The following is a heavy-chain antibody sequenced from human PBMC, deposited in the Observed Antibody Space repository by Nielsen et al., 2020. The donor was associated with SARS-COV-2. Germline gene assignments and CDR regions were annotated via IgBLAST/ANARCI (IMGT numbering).Heavy chain of an antibody. J-gene: IGHJ4*02. V-gene: IGHV3-9*01. CDR2: ISWNIGSI. CDR3: ASPHILTGFGY. Sequence: SLKISCAASGFTFDDYAMHWVRQAPGKGLEWVSGISWNIGSIGYADSVKGRFTISRDNAKNSLYLQMNSLRAEDTALYYCASPHILTGFGYWGQGTLVTVSS. D-gene: IGHD3-9*01. CDR1: GFTFDDYA.